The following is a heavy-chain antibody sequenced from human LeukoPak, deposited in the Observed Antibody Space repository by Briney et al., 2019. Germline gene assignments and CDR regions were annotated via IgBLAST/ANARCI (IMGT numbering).Heavy chain of an antibody. CDR2: IIPIFGTA. CDR1: GGTFSSYA. D-gene: IGHD2-21*01. J-gene: IGHJ4*02. CDR3: AAGSSGLLTDCGGDCYNFDY. Sequence: SVKVSCKASGGTFSSYAISWVRQAPGQGLEWMGGIIPIFGTANYAHKFQGRVTITAEESTSTAYMELSGLRSEDTAVYYCAAGSSGLLTDCGGDCYNFDYWGQGTLVTVSS. V-gene: IGHV1-69*13.